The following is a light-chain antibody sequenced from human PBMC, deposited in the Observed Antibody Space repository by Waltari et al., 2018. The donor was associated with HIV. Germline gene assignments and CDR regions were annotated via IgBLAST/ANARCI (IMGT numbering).Light chain of an antibody. V-gene: IGKV1-39*01. CDR1: QTVGSY. Sequence: DIQLTQSPSSLSASVGDRVTITCRASQTVGSYLTWYQQKPGKAPKPLIFAASSLQPGVPGRFSGSGFGTEFTLTIGSLQPEDFAIYYCQQSYSNPRTFGQGTKVEIK. CDR2: AAS. J-gene: IGKJ1*01. CDR3: QQSYSNPRT.